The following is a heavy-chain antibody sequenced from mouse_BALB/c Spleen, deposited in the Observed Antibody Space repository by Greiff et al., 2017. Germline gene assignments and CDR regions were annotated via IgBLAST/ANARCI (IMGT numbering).Heavy chain of an antibody. V-gene: IGHV5-12-2*01. Sequence: EVKLVESGGGLVQPGGSLKLSCAASGFTFSSYTMSWVRQTPEKRLEWVAYISNGGGSTYYPDTVKGRFTISRDNAKNTLYLQMSSLKSEDTAMYYCARQYDYDGYFDVWGAGTTVTVSS. CDR3: ARQYDYDGYFDV. CDR2: ISNGGGST. D-gene: IGHD2-4*01. J-gene: IGHJ1*01. CDR1: GFTFSSYT.